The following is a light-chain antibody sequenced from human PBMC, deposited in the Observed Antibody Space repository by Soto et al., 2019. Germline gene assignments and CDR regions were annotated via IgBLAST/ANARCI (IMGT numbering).Light chain of an antibody. CDR3: SSYTSDWGV. J-gene: IGLJ1*01. CDR1: SSDVGGYDF. V-gene: IGLV2-14*01. Sequence: QSALTQPASVSGSVGQSITISCTGTSSDVGGYDFVSWYQHHPGKAPKIIIYEVRTRPSGVSDRFSGSKSGNTASLTISGLQAEDEADYYCSSYTSDWGVFGTGTKLTVL. CDR2: EVR.